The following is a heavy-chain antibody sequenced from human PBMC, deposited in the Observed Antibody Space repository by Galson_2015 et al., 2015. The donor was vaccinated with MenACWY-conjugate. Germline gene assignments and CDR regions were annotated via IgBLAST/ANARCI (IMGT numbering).Heavy chain of an antibody. D-gene: IGHD6-13*01. CDR1: GFTIRRYA. CDR3: ARDQQGYNSSLFRAFDY. J-gene: IGHJ4*02. CDR2: TSYDGSQN. V-gene: IGHV3-30*04. Sequence: SLRLSCAVSGFTIRRYAMHWIRQAPGKGPEWVAVTSYDGSQNYYTDSVRGRFSISRDNSKNSLYLQMSSLRPEDTAVYYCARDQQGYNSSLFRAFDYWGQGALVTVSS.